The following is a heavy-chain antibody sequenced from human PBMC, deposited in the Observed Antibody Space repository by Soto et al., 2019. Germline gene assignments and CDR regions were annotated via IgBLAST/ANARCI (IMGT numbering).Heavy chain of an antibody. CDR3: AGGGRDGYNRNFQH. CDR1: GGSLSSGGYF. J-gene: IGHJ1*01. Sequence: QVQLQESGPGLVKPSQTLSLNCSVSGGSLSSGGYFWNWIRQHPGKGLEWIGYIYYTGTTYYNPSLQRRVTISADMSENQFSLRLSSVTAADTAVYYCAGGGRDGYNRNFQHWSQGTLVTVSS. CDR2: IYYTGTT. V-gene: IGHV4-31*03. D-gene: IGHD1-1*01.